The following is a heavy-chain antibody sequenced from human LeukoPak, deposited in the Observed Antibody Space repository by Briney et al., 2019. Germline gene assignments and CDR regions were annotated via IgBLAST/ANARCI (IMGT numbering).Heavy chain of an antibody. CDR1: GFTFSSYN. CDR2: ISDSSGNI. D-gene: IGHD3-10*01. CDR3: ARDGHYGSGGFSSDY. Sequence: GGSLRLSCAASGFTFSSYNMNWVCQAPGKGLEWVASISDSSGNIFYADSVKGRFTVSRDNAKKSLYLQMNSLRVEDTAVYYCARDGHYGSGGFSSDYWGQGTLVTVPS. J-gene: IGHJ4*02. V-gene: IGHV3-21*01.